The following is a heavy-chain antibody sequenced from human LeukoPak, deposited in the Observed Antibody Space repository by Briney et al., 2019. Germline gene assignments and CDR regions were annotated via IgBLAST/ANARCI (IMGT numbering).Heavy chain of an antibody. Sequence: SGTLSLTCGVSGGSISNTNWWSWVRQPPGQGLEWIGEISLTGHTNYNPSLESRVSVSLDKSKNQLSLNLTSVTAADTAVYYCSRENGAFSPFGYWGQGTLVTVPS. CDR3: SRENGAFSPFGY. CDR2: ISLTGHT. J-gene: IGHJ4*02. D-gene: IGHD2-8*01. V-gene: IGHV4-4*02. CDR1: GGSISNTNW.